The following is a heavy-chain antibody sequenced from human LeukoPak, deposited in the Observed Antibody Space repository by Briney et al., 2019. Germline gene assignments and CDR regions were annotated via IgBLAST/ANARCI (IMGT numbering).Heavy chain of an antibody. D-gene: IGHD2-15*01. CDR1: GFTFSSYG. CDR2: ISYDGSNK. V-gene: IGHV3-30*18. J-gene: IGHJ4*02. CDR3: AKGTGGSCYSMTDY. Sequence: QPGGSLRHSCAASGFTFSSYGMHWVRQAPGKGLEWVAVISYDGSNKYYADSVKGRFTISRDNSKNTLYLQMNSLRAEDTAVYYCAKGTGGSCYSMTDYWGQGTLVTVSS.